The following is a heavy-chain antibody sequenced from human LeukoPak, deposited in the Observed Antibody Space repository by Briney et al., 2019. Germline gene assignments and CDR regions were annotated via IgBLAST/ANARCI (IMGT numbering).Heavy chain of an antibody. Sequence: GESLKISCQGSGSIFSNYWIGWVRQMPGKSLEWMGTIYPGDSDTTYSPSLQGQVTISADKSISTAYLQWNSLKASDTAMYFCARQTSSSSRVDFWGQGTLVTVSS. D-gene: IGHD6-6*01. V-gene: IGHV5-51*01. CDR2: IYPGDSDT. CDR3: ARQTSSSSRVDF. J-gene: IGHJ4*02. CDR1: GSIFSNYW.